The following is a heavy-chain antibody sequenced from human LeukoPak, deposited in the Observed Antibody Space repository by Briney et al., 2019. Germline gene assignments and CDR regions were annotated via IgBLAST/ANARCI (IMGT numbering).Heavy chain of an antibody. CDR2: ISGSDGST. D-gene: IGHD2-2*01. CDR1: GFTFSSYA. CDR3: AKVETSGGANCYALDY. Sequence: GGSLRLSCAASGFTFSSYAMTWVRQAPDKGLEWVSAISGSDGSTYYADSVKGRFTISRDDSQNTLYLHMNSLSAEDTAVYYCAKVETSGGANCYALDYWGQGTLVTVSS. J-gene: IGHJ4*02. V-gene: IGHV3-23*01.